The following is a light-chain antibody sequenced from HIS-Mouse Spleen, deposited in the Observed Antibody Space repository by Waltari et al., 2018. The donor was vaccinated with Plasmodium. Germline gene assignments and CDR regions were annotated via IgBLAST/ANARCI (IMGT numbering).Light chain of an antibody. Sequence: AIRMTQSPSSFSASPGDRVTITCRASQGISSYLAWYQQKPGKAPKLLIYAASTLQSGVPSRFSGSGSGTDFTLTISRLEPEDFAVYYCQQYGSSPPYTFGQGTKLEIK. CDR3: QQYGSSPPYT. CDR2: AAS. V-gene: IGKV1-8*01. CDR1: QGISSY. J-gene: IGKJ2*01.